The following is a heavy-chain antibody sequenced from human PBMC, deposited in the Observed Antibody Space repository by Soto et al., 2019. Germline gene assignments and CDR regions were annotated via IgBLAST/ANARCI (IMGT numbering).Heavy chain of an antibody. D-gene: IGHD3-22*01. J-gene: IGHJ5*02. CDR3: ARLGGYYQALDA. V-gene: IGHV4-59*08. Sequence: SETLSLTCTVSGGSLSSYYWSWTRQPPGKGLEWIGSIYYAGSTTYNPSLKSRVTISVDTSKNQFSLRLNSVTAADTAVYYCARLGGYYQALDAWGQGTLVTVSS. CDR2: IYYAGST. CDR1: GGSLSSYY.